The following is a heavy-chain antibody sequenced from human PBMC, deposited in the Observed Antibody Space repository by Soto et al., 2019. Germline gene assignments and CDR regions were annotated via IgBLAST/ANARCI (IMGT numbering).Heavy chain of an antibody. V-gene: IGHV1-46*01. CDR1: GYTFTSYY. J-gene: IGHJ4*02. D-gene: IGHD3-10*02. CDR2: INPSGGST. Sequence: ASVKVSCKASGYTFTSYYMHRVRQAPGQGLEWMGIINPSGGSTSYAQKFQGRVTMTRDTSTSTVYMELSSLRSEYTAVYYCARETQLLCVGYWGQGTLGTVSS. CDR3: ARETQLLCVGY.